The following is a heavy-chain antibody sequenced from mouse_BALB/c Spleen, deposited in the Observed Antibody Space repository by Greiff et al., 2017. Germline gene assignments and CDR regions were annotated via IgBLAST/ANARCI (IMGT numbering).Heavy chain of an antibody. CDR1: GFTFSSYA. Sequence: DVMLVESGGGLVKPGGSLKLSCAASGFTFSSYAMSWVRQTPEKRLEWVASISSGGSTYYPDSVKGRFTISRDNARNILYLQMSSLRSEDTAMYYCAGYYFDYWGQGTTLTVSS. CDR2: ISSGGST. V-gene: IGHV5-6-5*01. CDR3: AGYYFDY. J-gene: IGHJ2*01.